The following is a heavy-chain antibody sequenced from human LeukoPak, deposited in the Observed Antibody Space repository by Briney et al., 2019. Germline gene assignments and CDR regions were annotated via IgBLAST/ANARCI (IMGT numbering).Heavy chain of an antibody. D-gene: IGHD3-10*01. CDR2: IWYDGSNK. V-gene: IGHV3-33*01. CDR1: GFTFSSYG. Sequence: GGSLRLSCAASGFTFSSYGMHWVRQAPGKGLEWVAVIWYDGSNKYYADSVKGRFTISRDNSKNTLYLQMNSLRAEDTAVYYWGGSGSGPMFLWGQGTLVTVSS. J-gene: IGHJ4*02. CDR3: GGSGSGPMFL.